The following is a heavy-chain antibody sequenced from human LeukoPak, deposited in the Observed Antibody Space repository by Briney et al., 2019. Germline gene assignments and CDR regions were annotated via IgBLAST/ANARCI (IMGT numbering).Heavy chain of an antibody. D-gene: IGHD2-2*01. CDR3: ARDRRCSSTSCYYFDY. Sequence: GGSLRLSCAASGFTFDDYTMHWVRQAPGKGLEWVSLISWDGGSTYYADSVKGRFTISRDNSKNSLYLQMNSLRAEDTAVYYCARDRRCSSTSCYYFDYWGQGTLVTVSS. CDR1: GFTFDDYT. V-gene: IGHV3-43*01. J-gene: IGHJ4*02. CDR2: ISWDGGST.